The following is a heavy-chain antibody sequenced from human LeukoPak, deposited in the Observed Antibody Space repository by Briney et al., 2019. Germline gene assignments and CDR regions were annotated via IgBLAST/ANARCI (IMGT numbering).Heavy chain of an antibody. J-gene: IGHJ5*02. CDR2: IYYSGST. CDR1: SGSISSSSYY. CDR3: ASLLGEYIHVYH. D-gene: IGHD3-16*01. Sequence: SETLSLTCTVSSGSISSSSYYWGWIRQPPGKGLEWIGSIYYSGSTYHNPSLRSRVTISVDTSKNQFSLRLSSVTAADTAVYYCASLLGEYIHVYHWGQGTLVTVSS. V-gene: IGHV4-39*01.